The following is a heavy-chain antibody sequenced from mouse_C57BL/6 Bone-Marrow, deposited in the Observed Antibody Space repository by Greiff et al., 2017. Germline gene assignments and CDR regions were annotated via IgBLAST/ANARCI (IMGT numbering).Heavy chain of an antibody. CDR2: IHPNSGST. V-gene: IGHV1-64*01. CDR3: ARKDGNYPAWFAD. Sequence: QVQLQQPGAELVKPGASVKLSCKASGYTFTSYWMHWVKQRPGQGLEWIGMIHPNSGSTNYNEKFKSKATLTVDKSSSTAYMQLSSLASEDSAVYYGARKDGNYPAWFADWGQGTLVTVSA. J-gene: IGHJ3*01. D-gene: IGHD2-1*01. CDR1: GYTFTSYW.